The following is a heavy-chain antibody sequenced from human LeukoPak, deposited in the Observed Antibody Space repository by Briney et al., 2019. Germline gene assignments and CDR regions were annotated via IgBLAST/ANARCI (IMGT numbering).Heavy chain of an antibody. CDR2: INPNSGGT. Sequence: ASVKVSCKASGYTFTGYYIHWVRQAPGQGLEWMGWINPNSGGTNYAQRFQGRVTMTRDTSISTAYIELSRLTSDDTAVYYCARDFSIQIWTRTPWFDPWGQGTLVTVSS. V-gene: IGHV1-2*02. D-gene: IGHD5-18*01. CDR3: ARDFSIQIWTRTPWFDP. J-gene: IGHJ5*02. CDR1: GYTFTGYY.